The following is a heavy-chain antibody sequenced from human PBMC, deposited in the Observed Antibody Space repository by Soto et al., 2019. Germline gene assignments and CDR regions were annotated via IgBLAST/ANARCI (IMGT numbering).Heavy chain of an antibody. CDR1: GYTLSISP. V-gene: IGHV1-3*04. D-gene: IGHD1-26*01. CDR3: ARDEGVASGN. Sequence: VKVSCKASGYTLSISPLYWVSQAPGQRPEWMGWINTANDDTKYSQKFQDRVTLTRDTSASTAYMEVSSLTPEDTAVYYCARDEGVASGNWGQGTLVAVSS. CDR2: INTANDDT. J-gene: IGHJ4*02.